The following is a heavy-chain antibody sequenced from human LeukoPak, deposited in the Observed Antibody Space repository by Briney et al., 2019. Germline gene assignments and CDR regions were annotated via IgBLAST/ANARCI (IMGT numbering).Heavy chain of an antibody. D-gene: IGHD3-9*01. Sequence: AAVNVSCKASVYIFTSYGISWVRQAPGQGLEWMGWISGYNGKTNQAQKLQGRVSMTTDTSPSIVYMELRRLRSDDTAVYYCARDWRDDILTGSEADWYHHYYGMDVWGQGTTVTVSS. CDR3: ARDWRDDILTGSEADWYHHYYGMDV. V-gene: IGHV1-18*01. CDR1: VYIFTSYG. CDR2: ISGYNGKT. J-gene: IGHJ6*02.